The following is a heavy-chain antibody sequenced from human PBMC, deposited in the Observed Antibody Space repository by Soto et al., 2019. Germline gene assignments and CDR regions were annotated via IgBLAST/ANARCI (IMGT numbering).Heavy chain of an antibody. CDR3: AKGLGAKVYGGNFQH. V-gene: IGHV3-9*01. CDR2: ISWNSGSI. CDR1: GFTFDDYA. J-gene: IGHJ1*01. Sequence: GGSLRLSCAASGFTFDDYAMHWVRQAPGKGLEWVSGISWNSGSIGYADSVKGRFTISRDNAKNSLYLQMNSLRAEDTALYYCAKGLGAKVYGGNFQHWGQGTLVTVSS. D-gene: IGHD4-17*01.